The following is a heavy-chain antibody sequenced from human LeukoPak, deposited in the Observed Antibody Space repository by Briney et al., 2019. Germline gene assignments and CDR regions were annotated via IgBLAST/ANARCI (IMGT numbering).Heavy chain of an antibody. D-gene: IGHD3-22*01. CDR1: GYTFTSYY. CDR2: INPSGGST. V-gene: IGHV1-46*01. J-gene: IGHJ4*02. CDR3: ARTYYYDSSGYYPYY. Sequence: ASVKVSCKASGYTFTSYYMHWVRQAPGQGLEWMGIINPSGGSTSYAQKFPGRVTMTRDTSTSTVYMELSSLRSEDTAVYYCARTYYYDSSGYYPYYWGQGTLVTVSS.